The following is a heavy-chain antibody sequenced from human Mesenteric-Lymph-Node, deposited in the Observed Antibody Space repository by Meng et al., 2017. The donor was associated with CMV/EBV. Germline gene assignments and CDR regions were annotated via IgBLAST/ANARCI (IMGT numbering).Heavy chain of an antibody. CDR2: ISYDGSNK. D-gene: IGHD2-2*01. J-gene: IGHJ6*02. V-gene: IGHV3-30*04. CDR3: ARGDLTIYYYYHAMDV. Sequence: GGSLRLSCAASGFTFSSYAMHWVRQAPGKGLEWVAVISYDGSNKYYADSVKGRFTISRDNSKNTLYLQMNSLRAEDTAVYYCARGDLTIYYYYHAMDVWGQGTTVTVSS. CDR1: GFTFSSYA.